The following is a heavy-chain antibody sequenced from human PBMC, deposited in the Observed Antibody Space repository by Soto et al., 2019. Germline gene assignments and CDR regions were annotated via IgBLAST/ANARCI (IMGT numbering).Heavy chain of an antibody. J-gene: IGHJ3*02. CDR3: AREYCSGGSCYRDVFDI. V-gene: IGHV4-59*01. CDR2: IHYSGST. CDR1: GGSISSYY. D-gene: IGHD2-15*01. Sequence: SLTCSVSGGSISSYYWSWIRQPPGKGLEWIGYIHYSGSTNYNPSLKSRVTISVDTSKNQFSLKLSSVTAADTAVYYCAREYCSGGSCYRDVFDIWGQGTMVTVSS.